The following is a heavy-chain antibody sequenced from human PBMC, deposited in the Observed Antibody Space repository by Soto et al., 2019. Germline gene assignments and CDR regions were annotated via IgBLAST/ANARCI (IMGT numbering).Heavy chain of an antibody. Sequence: QITLKESGPTLVKPTQTLTLTCTFSGFSLSTSGVGVGWIRQPPGKALEWLALIYWDDDKRYSPSLKSRLTITKDTSKNQVVLTMTNMDPVDTATYYCAHSPYDYGSGSYYPRGHFQHWGQGTLVTVSS. D-gene: IGHD3-10*01. CDR2: IYWDDDK. J-gene: IGHJ1*01. CDR3: AHSPYDYGSGSYYPRGHFQH. CDR1: GFSLSTSGVG. V-gene: IGHV2-5*02.